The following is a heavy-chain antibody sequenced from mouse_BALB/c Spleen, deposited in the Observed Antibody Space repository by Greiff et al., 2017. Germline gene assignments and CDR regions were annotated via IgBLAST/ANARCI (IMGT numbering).Heavy chain of an antibody. D-gene: IGHD2-14*01. Sequence: EVKVVESGGGLVQPGGSLRLSCATSGFTFTDYYMSWVRQPPGKALEWLGFIRNKANGYTTEYSASVKGRFTISRDNSQSILYLQMNTLRAEDSATYYCEREHYRYDVDAMDYWGQGTSVTVSS. CDR2: IRNKANGYTT. V-gene: IGHV7-3*02. J-gene: IGHJ4*01. CDR1: GFTFTDYY. CDR3: EREHYRYDVDAMDY.